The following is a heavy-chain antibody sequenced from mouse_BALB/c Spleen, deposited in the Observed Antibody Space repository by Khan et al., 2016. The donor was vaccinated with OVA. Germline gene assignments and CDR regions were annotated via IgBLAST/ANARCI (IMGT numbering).Heavy chain of an antibody. CDR3: ARGNYYGSSSWFGY. J-gene: IGHJ3*01. CDR1: GYTFSSYW. CDR2: ILPGSGRN. Sequence: VQLQESGAELMKPGASVKISCKATGYTFSSYWIEWVKQRPGHGLEWIGEILPGSGRNNYNEKFKGKATFTADTSSNTAYMQLSNLTSDDSAVYYCARGNYYGSSSWFGYGGQGTLVTVSA. V-gene: IGHV1-9*01. D-gene: IGHD1-1*01.